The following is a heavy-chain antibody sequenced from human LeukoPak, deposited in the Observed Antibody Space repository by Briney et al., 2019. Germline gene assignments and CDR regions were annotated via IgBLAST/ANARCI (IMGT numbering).Heavy chain of an antibody. CDR2: IHPRGST. V-gene: IGHV4-30-2*01. J-gene: IGHJ4*02. Sequence: SETLSLTCAVSGGSISSGSYSWSWIRQPPGKGLEWIGYIHPRGSTYYNPSLKSRVTLSLDKSANQFSLNLSSVTAADTAVYYCARFSPRAMGNYLDFWGQGTLVTVSS. D-gene: IGHD7-27*01. CDR3: ARFSPRAMGNYLDF. CDR1: GGSISSGSYS.